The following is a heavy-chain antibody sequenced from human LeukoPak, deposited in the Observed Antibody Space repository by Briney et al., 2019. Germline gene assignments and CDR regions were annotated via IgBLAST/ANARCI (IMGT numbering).Heavy chain of an antibody. CDR2: VYDSGST. CDR1: GGSISSFY. V-gene: IGHV4-59*01. CDR3: ARVGNSYDSSDYHYSLDY. D-gene: IGHD3-22*01. J-gene: IGHJ4*02. Sequence: SETLSLTCTVSGGSISSFYWSWVRQPPGKGLEWIGYVYDSGSTNYNPSLKSRVTISVDTSKNQFSLKLSSVTAADTAVYYCARVGNSYDSSDYHYSLDYWGQGTLVTVSS.